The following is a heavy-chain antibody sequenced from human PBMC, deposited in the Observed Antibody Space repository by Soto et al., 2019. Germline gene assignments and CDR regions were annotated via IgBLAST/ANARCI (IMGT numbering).Heavy chain of an antibody. Sequence: QVELQESGPGLVKPSGTLSLTCAVFGNSISTTNWWRWVRQSPGKGLEWIGEIYDSGSSNYNPSLKSRVTISLDKSKNQFYLKVTSVTAADTAVYYCARDVGFHYDGSPSGQFDFWGQGTLVIVSS. CDR2: IYDSGSS. J-gene: IGHJ4*02. V-gene: IGHV4-4*02. D-gene: IGHD3-22*01. CDR3: ARDVGFHYDGSPSGQFDF. CDR1: GNSISTTNW.